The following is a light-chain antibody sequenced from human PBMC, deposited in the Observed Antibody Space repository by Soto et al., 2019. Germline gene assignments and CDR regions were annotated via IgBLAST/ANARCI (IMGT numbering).Light chain of an antibody. CDR3: RQSYTTPYT. J-gene: IGKJ2*01. CDR2: AAS. CDR1: QSISNF. Sequence: DIQMTQSPSSLSASVGDRVTITCRASQSISNFLNWYQQKPGKAPELLIYAASSLHSGVPSRFSGSGSGTNFTLPISSLQPEDFATYSCRQSYTTPYTFGQGTKLEIK. V-gene: IGKV1-39*01.